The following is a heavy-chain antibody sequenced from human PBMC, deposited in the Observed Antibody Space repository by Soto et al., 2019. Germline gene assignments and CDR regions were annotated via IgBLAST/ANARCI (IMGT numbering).Heavy chain of an antibody. V-gene: IGHV4-59*01. J-gene: IGHJ4*02. D-gene: IGHD6-19*01. Sequence: PSETLSLTCTVSGGSISSYYWSWIRQPPGKGLESIGYSYYSGSTNYNPSLKSQVTITVDTSKNQFSLKLSSVTAADTAVYYCATGIAVAGTLDYFDYWGQGTLVTVSS. CDR1: GGSISSYY. CDR2: SYYSGST. CDR3: ATGIAVAGTLDYFDY.